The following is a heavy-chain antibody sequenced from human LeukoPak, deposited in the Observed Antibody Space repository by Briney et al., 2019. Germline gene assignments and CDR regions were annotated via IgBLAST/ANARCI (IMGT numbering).Heavy chain of an antibody. J-gene: IGHJ3*02. V-gene: IGHV1-18*01. CDR3: ARRGYCRGGRCYPTSDAFDI. Sequence: ASMKVSCKASGYTFTSYGISWVRQAPGQGLEWMGWINSYNGNTNYVQKFQGRVTMTTDTSTSTAYMDLRSLRSDDTAVYYCARRGYCRGGRCYPTSDAFDIWGQGTMVTVSS. CDR1: GYTFTSYG. CDR2: INSYNGNT. D-gene: IGHD2-15*01.